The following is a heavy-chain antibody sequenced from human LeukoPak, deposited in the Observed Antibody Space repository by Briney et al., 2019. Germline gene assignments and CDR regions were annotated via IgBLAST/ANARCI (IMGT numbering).Heavy chain of an antibody. J-gene: IGHJ4*02. V-gene: IGHV3-49*03. CDR1: GFTFSDYY. D-gene: IGHD3-10*01. Sequence: PGGSLRLSCAASGFTFSDYYMSWIRQAPGKGLEWVSFIRSKGYGGATEYAASVNGRFTISRDDSKSIAYLQMNSLKTEDTAVYYCTRGSTVRGAKYYFDYWGQGALVTVSS. CDR2: IRSKGYGGAT. CDR3: TRGSTVRGAKYYFDY.